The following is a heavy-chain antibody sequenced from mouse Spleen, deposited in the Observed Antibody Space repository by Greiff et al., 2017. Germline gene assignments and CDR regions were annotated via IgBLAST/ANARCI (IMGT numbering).Heavy chain of an antibody. Sequence: VQLQQSGTVLARPGASVKMSCKTSGYTFTSYWMHWVKQRPGQGLEWIGAIYPGNSDTSYNQKFKGKAKLTAVTSASTAYMELSSLTNEDSAVYYCTREGDYSNYRFAYWGQGTLVTVSA. CDR3: TREGDYSNYRFAY. CDR1: GYTFTSYW. D-gene: IGHD2-5*01. V-gene: IGHV1-5*01. J-gene: IGHJ3*01. CDR2: IYPGNSDT.